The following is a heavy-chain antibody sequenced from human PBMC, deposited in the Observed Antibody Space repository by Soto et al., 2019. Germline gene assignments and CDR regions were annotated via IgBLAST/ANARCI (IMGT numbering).Heavy chain of an antibody. V-gene: IGHV4-34*01. Sequence: QLQQWGAGLLKPSETLSLTCVVSGGSFSTYYYNWIRQSPGKGLEWIGEINHSGSNNYSPSLKSRVTMSLDTSKNQFSLKLTSXXXAXXXXXXXXXGGSNDWQVXFDXWGQGTM. CDR2: INHSGSN. D-gene: IGHD3-9*01. CDR3: XXGGSNDWQVXFDX. CDR1: GGSFSTYY. J-gene: IGHJ3*02.